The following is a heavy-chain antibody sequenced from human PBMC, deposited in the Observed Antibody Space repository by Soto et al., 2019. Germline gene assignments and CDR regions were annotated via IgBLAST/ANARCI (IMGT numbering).Heavy chain of an antibody. CDR2: ISPNNGNT. CDR1: GFTITSYD. V-gene: IGHV1-18*01. Sequence: QAQLVQSGAEVKKPGASVMVSCTASGFTITSYDITWVRQAPGQGLEWMGWISPNNGNTIYAERVQDRVTMTTDTSTNPAYMELRSLRSDDTAVYYCARDGTYFAYWGQGTLVTVAS. J-gene: IGHJ4*02. D-gene: IGHD1-26*01. CDR3: ARDGTYFAY.